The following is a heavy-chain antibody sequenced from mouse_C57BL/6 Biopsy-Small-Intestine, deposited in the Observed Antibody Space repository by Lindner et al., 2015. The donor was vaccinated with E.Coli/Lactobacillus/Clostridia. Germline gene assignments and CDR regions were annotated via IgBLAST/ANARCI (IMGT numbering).Heavy chain of an antibody. J-gene: IGHJ2*01. V-gene: IGHV1-80*01. D-gene: IGHD3-1*01. CDR1: AFSSYW. CDR3: ARGATGNYFDY. CDR2: IYPGDGDT. Sequence: AFSSYWMNWVKQRPGKGLEWIGQIYPGDGDTNYNGKFKGKATLTADKSSSTAYMQFSSLTSEDSAVYFCARGATGNYFDYWGQGTTLTVSS.